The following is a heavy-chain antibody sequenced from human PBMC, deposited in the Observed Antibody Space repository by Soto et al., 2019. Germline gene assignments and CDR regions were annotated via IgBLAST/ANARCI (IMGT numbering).Heavy chain of an antibody. D-gene: IGHD6-13*01. Sequence: SETLSLTCAVYGGSFSGYYWSWIRQPPGKGLEWIGEINHSGSTNYNPSLKSRVTISVDTSKNQFSLKLSSVTAADTAVYYCSSFVIGGEQLVSWYYSYGMDVWGQGTTVTVSS. J-gene: IGHJ6*02. CDR2: INHSGST. CDR1: GGSFSGYY. V-gene: IGHV4-34*01. CDR3: SSFVIGGEQLVSWYYSYGMDV.